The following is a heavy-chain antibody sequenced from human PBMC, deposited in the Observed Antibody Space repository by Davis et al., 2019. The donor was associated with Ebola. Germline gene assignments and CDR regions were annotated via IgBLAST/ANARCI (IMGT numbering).Heavy chain of an antibody. Sequence: AASVKVSCKASGYTFTSYDINWVRQATGQGLEWMGWMNPNSGNTGYARKFQGRVTMTRITSINTAYMELSSLRSEDTAVYFCARDSSGVVGANDFDYWGQGTLVTVSS. V-gene: IGHV1-8*01. D-gene: IGHD1-26*01. CDR3: ARDSSGVVGANDFDY. CDR2: MNPNSGNT. J-gene: IGHJ4*02. CDR1: GYTFTSYD.